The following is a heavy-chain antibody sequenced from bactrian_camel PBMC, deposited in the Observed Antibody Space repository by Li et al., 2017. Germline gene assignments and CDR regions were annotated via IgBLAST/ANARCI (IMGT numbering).Heavy chain of an antibody. D-gene: IGHD2*01. CDR3: AAIWDVTAIEALGRIADPAFGY. CDR1: EYPYMRHC. V-gene: IGHV3S1*01. Sequence: QVQLVESGGGSVQAGGSLKLSCVVSEYPYMRHCLGWFRQAQGEERDGVAAMWPGGGSTYYSDSVKGRFTISQDDRKRTLSLQMDNLEPEDSATYRCAAIWDVTAIEALGRIADPAFGYWGEGTQVTVS. CDR2: MWPGGGST. J-gene: IGHJ6*01.